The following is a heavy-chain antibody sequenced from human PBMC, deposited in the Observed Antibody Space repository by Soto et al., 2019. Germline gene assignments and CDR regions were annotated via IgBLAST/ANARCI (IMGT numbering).Heavy chain of an antibody. CDR1: GYTFTYRY. Sequence: VASVKVSCKASGYTFTYRYLHWVRQAPGQALEWMGWITPFNGNTNYAQKFQARVTITRDRSMSTAYMELSSLRSEDTAKYYCASWDAVAGGFDLWGRGTLVTVSS. D-gene: IGHD6-19*01. J-gene: IGHJ2*01. CDR2: ITPFNGNT. CDR3: ASWDAVAGGFDL. V-gene: IGHV1-45*02.